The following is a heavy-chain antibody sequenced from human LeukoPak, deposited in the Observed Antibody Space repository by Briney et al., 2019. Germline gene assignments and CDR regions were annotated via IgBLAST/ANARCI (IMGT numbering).Heavy chain of an antibody. CDR2: ISYDGSNE. J-gene: IGHJ6*03. CDR3: AKGSKLVVITRDHYMAV. D-gene: IGHD3-22*01. V-gene: IGHV3-30*18. CDR1: GFTFSSYW. Sequence: GGSLRLSCVAPGFTFSSYWMTWVRQAPGKGLEWVAIISYDGSNEYYADSVKGRFTISRDNSKNTLYLQMNSLRAEDTAVYYCAKGSKLVVITRDHYMAVWGKGTTVTISS.